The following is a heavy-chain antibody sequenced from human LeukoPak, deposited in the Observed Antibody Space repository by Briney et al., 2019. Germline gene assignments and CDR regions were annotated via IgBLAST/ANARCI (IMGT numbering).Heavy chain of an antibody. Sequence: SETLSLTCTVSGGSISSYYWSWIRQPPGKGLEWIGYIYYSGSTNYNPSLKSRVTISVDTSKNQLSLKLSSVTAADTAVYYCARAGSYDSSGYYHWGQGTLVTVSS. CDR1: GGSISSYY. V-gene: IGHV4-59*08. CDR3: ARAGSYDSSGYYH. CDR2: IYYSGST. D-gene: IGHD3-22*01. J-gene: IGHJ5*02.